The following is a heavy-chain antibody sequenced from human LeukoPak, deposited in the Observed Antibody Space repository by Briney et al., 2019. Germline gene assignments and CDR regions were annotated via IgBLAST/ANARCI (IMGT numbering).Heavy chain of an antibody. Sequence: SETLSLTCAVYGGSFSGYHWSWIRQPPGKGLEWIGEINHSGSTNYNPSLKSRVTISVDTSKNQFSLKLSSVTAADTAVYYCARTSIKFGAFDIWGQGTMVTVSS. J-gene: IGHJ3*02. D-gene: IGHD3-10*01. CDR2: INHSGST. CDR3: ARTSIKFGAFDI. V-gene: IGHV4-34*01. CDR1: GGSFSGYH.